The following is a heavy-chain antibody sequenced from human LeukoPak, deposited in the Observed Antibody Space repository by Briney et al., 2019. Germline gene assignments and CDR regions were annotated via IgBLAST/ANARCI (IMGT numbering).Heavy chain of an antibody. D-gene: IGHD2-2*02. CDR2: IYTSGST. V-gene: IGHV4-4*07. J-gene: IGHJ6*03. Sequence: SETLSLTCAVSGGSISSYYWSWIRQPAGKGLEWIGRIYTSGSTNYNPSLKSRVTMSVDTSKNQFSLNLSSVTDADTAVYYCARDLAVVPAAIRYYYYYMDVWGKGTTVTVSS. CDR1: GGSISSYY. CDR3: ARDLAVVPAAIRYYYYYMDV.